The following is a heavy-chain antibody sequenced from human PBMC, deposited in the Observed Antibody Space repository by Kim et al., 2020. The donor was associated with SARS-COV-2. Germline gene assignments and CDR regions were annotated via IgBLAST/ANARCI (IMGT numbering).Heavy chain of an antibody. CDR2: ISSSSSYI. J-gene: IGHJ4*02. D-gene: IGHD5-12*01. Sequence: GGSLRLSCAASGFTFSSYSMNWVRQAPGKGLEWVSSISSSSSYIYYADSVKGRFTISRDNAKNSLYLQMNSLRAEDTAVYYCATPSSRWLQFPLDYWGQGTLVTVSS. V-gene: IGHV3-21*01. CDR1: GFTFSSYS. CDR3: ATPSSRWLQFPLDY.